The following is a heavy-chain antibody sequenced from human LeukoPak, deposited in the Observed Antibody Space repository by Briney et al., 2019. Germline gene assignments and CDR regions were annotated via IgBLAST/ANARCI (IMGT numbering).Heavy chain of an antibody. J-gene: IGHJ4*02. CDR2: INHSGST. CDR3: AGFGQKRDIDY. D-gene: IGHD3-10*01. Sequence: SETLSLTCAVYGGSFSGYYWSWIRQPPGKGLEWIGEINHSGSTNYNPSLKSRVTISVDTSKNQFSLKLSSVTAADTAVYYCAGFGQKRDIDYWGQGTLVTVSS. V-gene: IGHV4-34*01. CDR1: GGSFSGYY.